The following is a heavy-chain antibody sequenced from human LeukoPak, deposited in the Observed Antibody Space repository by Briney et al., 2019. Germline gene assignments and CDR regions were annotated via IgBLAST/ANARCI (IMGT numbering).Heavy chain of an antibody. V-gene: IGHV7-4-1*02. J-gene: IGHJ6*03. CDR3: ARDPSVAAAEYYYYYMDV. CDR2: INTNTGNP. Sequence: VASVKVSCKASGYTFTSYAMGWVRQAPGHGLEWMGWINTNTGNPTYAQGFTGRFVFSLDTSVSTAYLQISSLKAEDTAVYYCARDPSVAAAEYYYYYMDVWGKGTTVTVSS. CDR1: GYTFTSYA. D-gene: IGHD6-13*01.